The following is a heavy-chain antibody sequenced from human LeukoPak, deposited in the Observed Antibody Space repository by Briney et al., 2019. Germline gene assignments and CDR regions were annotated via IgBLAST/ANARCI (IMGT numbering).Heavy chain of an antibody. D-gene: IGHD1-26*01. V-gene: IGHV3-9*01. CDR2: ISWNSGSI. CDR3: AKASGSYPAYYYYMDV. J-gene: IGHJ6*03. Sequence: PGGSLRLSCAASGFTFDDYAMHWVRQAPGKGLEWVSGISWNSGSIGYADSVKGRFTISRDNAKNSLYLQMNSLRAEDTALYYCAKASGSYPAYYYYMDVWGKGTTVTVSS. CDR1: GFTFDDYA.